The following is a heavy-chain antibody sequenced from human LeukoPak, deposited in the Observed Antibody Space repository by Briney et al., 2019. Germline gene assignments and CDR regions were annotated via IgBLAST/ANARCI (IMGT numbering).Heavy chain of an antibody. J-gene: IGHJ4*02. CDR2: IYYSGST. D-gene: IGHD1-26*01. CDR1: GGSISSGGYY. CDR3: ARERSGSYRFDY. Sequence: SETLSLTCTVSGGSISSGGYYWSWIRQHPGKGLEWIGYIYYSGSTYYNPSLKSRVTISVDTSKNQFSLKLSSVTAADTAVYYCARERSGSYRFDYWGQGTLVTVSS. V-gene: IGHV4-31*03.